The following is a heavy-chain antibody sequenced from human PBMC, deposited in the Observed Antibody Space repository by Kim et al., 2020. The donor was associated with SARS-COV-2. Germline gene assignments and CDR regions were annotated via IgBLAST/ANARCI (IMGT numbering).Heavy chain of an antibody. J-gene: IGHJ4*02. D-gene: IGHD3-3*01. V-gene: IGHV5-51*01. Sequence: PYVQGQVTISADKSISTAYLQWSSLKASDTAMYYCASAIFGVVTVFDYWGQGTLVTVSS. CDR3: ASAIFGVVTVFDY.